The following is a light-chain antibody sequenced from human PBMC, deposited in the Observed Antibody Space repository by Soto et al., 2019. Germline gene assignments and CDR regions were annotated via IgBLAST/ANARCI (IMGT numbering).Light chain of an antibody. J-gene: IGLJ1*01. CDR3: AAWDDSLSGFYV. CDR1: SSDVGGYNY. CDR2: EVS. V-gene: IGLV2-14*01. Sequence: QSALTQPASVSGSPGQSITISCTGTSSDVGGYNYVSWYQQHPGKAPKLMIYEVSNRPSGVSNRFSGSKSGNTASLTISGLRSEDEADYYCAAWDDSLSGFYVFGTGTKVTVL.